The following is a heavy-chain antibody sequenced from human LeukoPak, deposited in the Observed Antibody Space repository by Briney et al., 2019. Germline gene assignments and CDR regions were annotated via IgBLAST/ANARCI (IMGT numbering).Heavy chain of an antibody. Sequence: GGSLRLSCAASGFTFSSYWMNWARQAPGKGLEWVASINHNGNVNYYVDSVKGRFTISRDNAKNSLYLQMSDLRAEDTAVYFCTRGGGLDVWGQGATVTVSS. CDR1: GFTFSSYW. CDR3: TRGGGLDV. CDR2: INHNGNVN. D-gene: IGHD3-16*01. J-gene: IGHJ6*02. V-gene: IGHV3-7*03.